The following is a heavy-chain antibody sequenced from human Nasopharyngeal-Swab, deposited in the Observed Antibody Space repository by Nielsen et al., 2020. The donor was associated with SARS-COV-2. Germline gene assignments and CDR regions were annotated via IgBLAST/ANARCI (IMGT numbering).Heavy chain of an antibody. V-gene: IGHV4-59*08. CDR2: IYYSGST. D-gene: IGHD1-7*01. J-gene: IGHJ4*02. CDR3: ARKRYNWNYDY. CDR1: GGSISSYY. Sequence: SETLSLTCTVSGGSISSYYWCWIRQPPGKGLEWIGYIYYSGSTNYNPSLKSRVTISVDTSKNQFSLKLSSVTAADTAVYYCARKRYNWNYDYWGQGTLVTVSS.